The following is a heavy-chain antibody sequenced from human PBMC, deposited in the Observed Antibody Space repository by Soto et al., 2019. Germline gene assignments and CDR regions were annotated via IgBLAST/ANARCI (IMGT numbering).Heavy chain of an antibody. Sequence: QVQLVQSGAEVKKPGSSVKVSCKASGGTFSSYAISWVRQAPGQGLEWMGGIIPIFGTANYAQKFQGRVTITADECTCRAYMELSSLRSEATAVYYCARACSGGSCYYDAFDIWGQGTMVTVSS. CDR3: ARACSGGSCYYDAFDI. CDR2: IIPIFGTA. CDR1: GGTFSSYA. D-gene: IGHD2-15*01. J-gene: IGHJ3*02. V-gene: IGHV1-69*01.